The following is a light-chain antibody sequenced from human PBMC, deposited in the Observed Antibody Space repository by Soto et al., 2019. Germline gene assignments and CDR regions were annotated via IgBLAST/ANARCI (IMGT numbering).Light chain of an antibody. CDR2: GAS. J-gene: IGKJ1*01. CDR3: QQYNNWPLCT. V-gene: IGKV3-15*01. CDR1: QSVSSN. Sequence: EIVMTQSPATLSVSPGERATFSCRASQSVSSNLAWYQQKRGQAPRLLVYGASTRATGVPARFSGGGSETEFTLTISSLQSEDFAFYYCQQYNNWPLCTFGQGTKVEIK.